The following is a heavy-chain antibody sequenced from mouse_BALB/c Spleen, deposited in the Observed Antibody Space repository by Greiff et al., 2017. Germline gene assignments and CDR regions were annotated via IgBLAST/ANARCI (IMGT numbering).Heavy chain of an antibody. CDR1: GYSITSDYA. CDR2: ISYSGST. J-gene: IGHJ4*01. D-gene: IGHD1-1*01. Sequence: EVQLQESGPGLVKPSQSLSLTCTVTGYSITSDYAWNWIRQFPGNKLEWMGYISYSGSTSYNPSLKSRISITRDTSKNQFFLQLNSVTTEDTATYYCARRFRITTVVATDAMDYWGQGTSVTVSS. V-gene: IGHV3-2*02. CDR3: ARRFRITTVVATDAMDY.